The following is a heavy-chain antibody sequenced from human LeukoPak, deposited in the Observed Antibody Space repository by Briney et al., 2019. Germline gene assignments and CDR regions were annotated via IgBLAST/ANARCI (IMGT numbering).Heavy chain of an antibody. Sequence: GGSLRLSCAASGFTFSNYWMSWVRQAPGKGLEWVANIKQDGSEKYYVDSVKGRFTISRDNAKNSLYLQMNSLRAEDTAVYYCAKFRMLSGRNGRDFDYWGQGTLVTVSS. J-gene: IGHJ4*02. CDR3: AKFRMLSGRNGRDFDY. D-gene: IGHD3-3*01. CDR1: GFTFSNYW. V-gene: IGHV3-7*03. CDR2: IKQDGSEK.